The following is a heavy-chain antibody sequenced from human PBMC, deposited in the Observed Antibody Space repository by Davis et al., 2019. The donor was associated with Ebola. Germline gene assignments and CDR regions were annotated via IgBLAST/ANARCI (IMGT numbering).Heavy chain of an antibody. CDR1: GDTFSSHA. D-gene: IGHD3-22*01. CDR3: SRDRYSDGSGDFFEQSH. Sequence: SVKVSCKASGDTFSSHAISWVRQAPGQGLEWMGGIIPIFGTANYAQKFQGRVTITADESTSTAYMELSSLRSKDTAMYYCSRDRYSDGSGDFFEQSHWGQGTLVTVSS. CDR2: IIPIFGTA. V-gene: IGHV1-69*13. J-gene: IGHJ4*02.